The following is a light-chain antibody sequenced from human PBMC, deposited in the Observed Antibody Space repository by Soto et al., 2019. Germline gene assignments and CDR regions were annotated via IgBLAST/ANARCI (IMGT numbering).Light chain of an antibody. V-gene: IGKV3-20*01. CDR3: QQFNSYPIT. CDR2: GAS. J-gene: IGKJ5*01. Sequence: EIVLTQSPGTLSLSPGERATLSCRASQSVSSSYLAWYQQKPGQAPRLLIYGASSRATGIPDRFSGSGSGTDFTLTISRLEPEDFATYYCQQFNSYPITFGQGTRLEIK. CDR1: QSVSSSY.